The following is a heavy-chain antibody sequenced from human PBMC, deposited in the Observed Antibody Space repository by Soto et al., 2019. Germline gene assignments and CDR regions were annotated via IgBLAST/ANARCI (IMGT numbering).Heavy chain of an antibody. CDR1: GFIVSSNY. V-gene: IGHV3-66*01. J-gene: IGHJ3*02. CDR2: IYTGGST. Sequence: GGSLRLSCAASGFIVSSNYMSWVRQAPGKGLEWVSVIYTGGSTYYADSVKGRFTISRDNAKNSLYLQMNSLRDEDTAVYYCAKDLIVVEDAFDIWGQGTMVTVSS. CDR3: AKDLIVVEDAFDI. D-gene: IGHD3-22*01.